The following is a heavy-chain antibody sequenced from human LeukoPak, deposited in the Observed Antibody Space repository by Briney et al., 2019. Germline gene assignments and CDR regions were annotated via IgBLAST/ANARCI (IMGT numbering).Heavy chain of an antibody. Sequence: GSLRLSCAASGFTFSSYAMSWVRQAPGKGLEWVSGISGSGGSTYYADSVQGRFTISRDNSKNTLYLQMNSLRAEDTAVYYCAKDLAEGWFDPWGQGTLVTVSS. CDR2: ISGSGGST. J-gene: IGHJ5*02. D-gene: IGHD6-19*01. CDR1: GFTFSSYA. V-gene: IGHV3-23*01. CDR3: AKDLAEGWFDP.